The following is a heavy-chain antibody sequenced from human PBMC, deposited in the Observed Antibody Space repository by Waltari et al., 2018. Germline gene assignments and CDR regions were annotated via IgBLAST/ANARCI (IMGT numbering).Heavy chain of an antibody. Sequence: EVQLVESGGGLVQPGRSLRLSCAASGFTFDDYAMHWVRQAPGKGLEWVSGISWNSGSIGYADSVKGRFTISRDNAKNSLYLQMNSLRAEDMALYYCAKDRGYGGGSLILDYWGQGTLFTVSS. CDR2: ISWNSGSI. J-gene: IGHJ4*02. D-gene: IGHD2-15*01. CDR1: GFTFDDYA. V-gene: IGHV3-9*03. CDR3: AKDRGYGGGSLILDY.